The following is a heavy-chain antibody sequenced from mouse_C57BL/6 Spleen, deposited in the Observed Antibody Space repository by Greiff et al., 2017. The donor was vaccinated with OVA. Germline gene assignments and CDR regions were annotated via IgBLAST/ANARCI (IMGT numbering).Heavy chain of an antibody. D-gene: IGHD3-3*01. CDR1: GYAFTTYL. CDR2: INPGSGGT. Sequence: QVQLQQSGAELVRPGTSVKVSCKASGYAFTTYLIEWVKQRPGQGLEWIGVINPGSGGTNYNEKFKGKATLTADKSSSTAYMQLSSLTSEDSAVYFCARNEGLNVFFDYWGQGTTLTVSS. J-gene: IGHJ2*01. V-gene: IGHV1-54*01. CDR3: ARNEGLNVFFDY.